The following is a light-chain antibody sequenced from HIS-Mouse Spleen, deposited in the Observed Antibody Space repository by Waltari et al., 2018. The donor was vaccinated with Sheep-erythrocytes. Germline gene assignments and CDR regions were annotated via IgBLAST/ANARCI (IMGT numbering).Light chain of an antibody. V-gene: IGLV2-14*01. CDR1: SSHVVRDHS. CDR3: SSYTSSSTLVV. CDR2: EVS. J-gene: IGLJ2*01. Sequence: HSALPRPASVSWSPCQSITLSCTSTSSHVVRDHSFSWYQQHPGKAPKLMIYEVSNRPSGVSNRFSGSKSGNTASLTISGLQAEDEADYYCSSYTSSSTLVVFGGGTKLTVL.